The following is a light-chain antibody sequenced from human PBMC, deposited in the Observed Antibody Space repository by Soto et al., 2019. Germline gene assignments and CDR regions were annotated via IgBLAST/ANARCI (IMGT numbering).Light chain of an antibody. V-gene: IGKV1-6*01. J-gene: IGKJ1*01. CDR3: LQQYKSPPT. CDR2: AAS. Sequence: AIQMTQSPSSLSASVGDRVTITCRASQGIRNDLGWYQQKPGKAPKLLIYAASSLQSGVPSRFSGSGSGTDFTLTISSLQPQDFAAYYYLQQYKSPPTFGQGTKVDI. CDR1: QGIRND.